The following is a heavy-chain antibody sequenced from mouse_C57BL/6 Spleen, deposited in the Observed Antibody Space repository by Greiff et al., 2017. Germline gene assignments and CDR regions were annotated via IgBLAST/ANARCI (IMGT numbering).Heavy chain of an antibody. CDR3: ARSVKLLAMDY. CDR1: GYTFTSYW. Sequence: VQLQQPGAELVRPGTSVKLSCKASGYTFTSYWMHWVKQRPGQGLEWIGVIDPSDSYTNYNQKFKGKATLTVDTSSSTAYMQLSSLTSEDSAVYYCARSVKLLAMDYWGQGTSVTVSS. D-gene: IGHD1-3*01. V-gene: IGHV1-59*01. CDR2: IDPSDSYT. J-gene: IGHJ4*01.